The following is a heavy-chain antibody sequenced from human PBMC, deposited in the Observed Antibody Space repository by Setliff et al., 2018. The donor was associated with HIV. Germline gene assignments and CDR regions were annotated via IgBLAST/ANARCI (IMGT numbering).Heavy chain of an antibody. CDR1: GFSLSTSGMC. V-gene: IGHV2-70*11. J-gene: IGHJ6*03. CDR3: ARLRWFGEPSAYMDV. Sequence: SGPTLVNPTQTLTLTCNFSGFSLSTSGMCVTWIRQPPGKALEWLARIDWDDDKYYITSLKTRLTISKDTSKNQVVLRMSNMDPVDTATYYCARLRWFGEPSAYMDVWGKGTTVTVSS. CDR2: IDWDDDK. D-gene: IGHD3-10*01.